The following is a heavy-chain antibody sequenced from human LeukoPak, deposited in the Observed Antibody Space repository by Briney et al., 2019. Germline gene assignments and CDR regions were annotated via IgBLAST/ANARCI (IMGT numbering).Heavy chain of an antibody. CDR3: AKTSGLWYYDSSGSYYFDY. CDR2: IRYDGSNK. J-gene: IGHJ4*02. Sequence: AGGSLRLSCAASGFTFSSYVMHWVRQAPGKGLEWVAFIRYDGSNKYYADSVKGRFTISRDNSKNTLYLQMNSLRAEDTAVYYCAKTSGLWYYDSSGSYYFDYWGQGTLVTVSS. V-gene: IGHV3-30*02. CDR1: GFTFSSYV. D-gene: IGHD3-22*01.